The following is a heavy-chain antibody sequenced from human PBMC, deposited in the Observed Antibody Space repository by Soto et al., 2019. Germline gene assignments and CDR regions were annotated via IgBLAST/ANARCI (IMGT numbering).Heavy chain of an antibody. Sequence: GGSLRLSCAASGFTFSSYSMNWVRQPPGKGLEWVSSISSSSSYIYYADSVKGRFTIPRDNAKNSLYLQMNSLRAEDTAVYYCARDSYDSSGYSTPFDYWGQGTLVTVSS. CDR2: ISSSSSYI. J-gene: IGHJ4*02. V-gene: IGHV3-21*01. D-gene: IGHD3-22*01. CDR3: ARDSYDSSGYSTPFDY. CDR1: GFTFSSYS.